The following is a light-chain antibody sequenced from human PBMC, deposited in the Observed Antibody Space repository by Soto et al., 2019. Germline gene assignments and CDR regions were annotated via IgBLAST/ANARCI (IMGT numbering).Light chain of an antibody. CDR3: QQANNMPPT. J-gene: IGKJ4*01. CDR2: GAS. V-gene: IGKV1-12*01. CDR1: QGVNTW. Sequence: IEMTQSPSSLSASVGDRVTITCQASQGVNTWLAWYQKKPGKAPRLLIYGASSLQSGVPLRFSGSGAGTDFTLSISRLQPEDVGHYYCQQANNMPPTLGGG.